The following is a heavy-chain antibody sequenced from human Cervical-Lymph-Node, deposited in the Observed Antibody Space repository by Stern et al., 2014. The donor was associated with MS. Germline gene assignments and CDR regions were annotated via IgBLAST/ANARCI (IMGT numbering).Heavy chain of an antibody. Sequence: QVQLVQSGAEVKKPGSSVKVSCKASGDTFSSYAFSWVRQAPGQGLEWMGGIIPIFGTVNYAQNFQGRVTITADELTSTTYMELSSLRSEDTAVYYCAKSLLPEGLKDYYFDYWGQGALVTVSS. CDR1: GDTFSSYA. CDR2: IIPIFGTV. V-gene: IGHV1-69*01. CDR3: AKSLLPEGLKDYYFDY. J-gene: IGHJ4*02. D-gene: IGHD1-14*01.